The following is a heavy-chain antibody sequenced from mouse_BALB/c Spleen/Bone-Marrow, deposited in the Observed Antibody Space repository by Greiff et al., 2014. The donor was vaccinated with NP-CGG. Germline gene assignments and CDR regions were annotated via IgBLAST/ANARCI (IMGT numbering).Heavy chain of an antibody. Sequence: VQRVESGPELVKPGASVRISCKASGYTFTSSYIHWVKQRPGQGLEWIGWIYPGNVNTKYNEKFKGKATLTADKSSSTAYMQLSILTSEDSAVYFFARDYYGSSSFAYWGQGTLVTVSA. CDR3: ARDYYGSSSFAY. D-gene: IGHD1-1*01. CDR1: GYTFTSSY. J-gene: IGHJ3*01. CDR2: IYPGNVNT. V-gene: IGHV1S56*01.